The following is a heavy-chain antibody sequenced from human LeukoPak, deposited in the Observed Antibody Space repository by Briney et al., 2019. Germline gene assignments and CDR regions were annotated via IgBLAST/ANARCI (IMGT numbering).Heavy chain of an antibody. D-gene: IGHD1-26*01. CDR2: ISSSSII. CDR3: ARDPRVGATDAFDI. V-gene: IGHV3-11*01. Sequence: PGGSLRLSCAASGFTFSDYYMSWIRQAPGNGLEWVSYISSSSIIYYADSVKGRFTISRDNAKNSLYLQMNSLRAEDTAVYYCARDPRVGATDAFDIWGQGTRVTVSS. J-gene: IGHJ3*02. CDR1: GFTFSDYY.